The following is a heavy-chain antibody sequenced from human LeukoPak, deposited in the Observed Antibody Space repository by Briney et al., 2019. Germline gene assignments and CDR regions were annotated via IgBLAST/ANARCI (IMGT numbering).Heavy chain of an antibody. J-gene: IGHJ6*02. V-gene: IGHV3-21*01. CDR3: ARDLEEAASIYYYYYYGMDV. Sequence: GSLRLSCAASGFTFSSYSMNWVRQAPGKGLEWVSSISSSSSYIYYADSVKGRFTISRDNAKNSLYLQMNSLRAEDTAVYYCARDLEEAASIYYYYYYGMDVWGQGTTVTVSS. CDR2: ISSSSSYI. CDR1: GFTFSSYS. D-gene: IGHD3-16*01.